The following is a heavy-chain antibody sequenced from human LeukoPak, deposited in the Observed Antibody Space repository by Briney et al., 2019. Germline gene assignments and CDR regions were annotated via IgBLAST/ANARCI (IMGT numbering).Heavy chain of an antibody. V-gene: IGHV4-31*03. D-gene: IGHD5-18*01. CDR2: IYYSGST. J-gene: IGHJ4*02. Sequence: PSQTLSLTCTVSGGSISSGGYYWSWIRQHPGKGLEWIGYIYYSGSTYYNPSLKSRVTISVDTSKNQFSLKLSSVTAADTAVYYCARDKQLWFIFDYWGQGTLVTVSS. CDR1: GGSISSGGYY. CDR3: ARDKQLWFIFDY.